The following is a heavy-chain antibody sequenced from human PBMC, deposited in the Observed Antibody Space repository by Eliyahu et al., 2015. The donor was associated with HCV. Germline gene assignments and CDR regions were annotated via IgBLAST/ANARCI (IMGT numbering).Heavy chain of an antibody. D-gene: IGHD6-19*01. J-gene: IGHJ5*02. V-gene: IGHV4-59*01. CDR2: IHYSGST. CDR3: ASGGGGIAVTGTGGWFDP. CDR1: GXSIXXYY. Sequence: QVQLQESGPGLVKSSETLSLTCTVXGXSIXXYYWGWIRQPPGKGLEWIGFIHYSGSTNXNPSLKSRVTMSIDTSNNRFSLNLTSVTAADTAMYYCASGGGGIAVTGTGGWFDPWGQGTLVTVSS.